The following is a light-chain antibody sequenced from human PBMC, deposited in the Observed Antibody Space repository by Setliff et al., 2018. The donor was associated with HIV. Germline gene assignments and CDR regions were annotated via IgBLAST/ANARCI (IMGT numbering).Light chain of an antibody. CDR3: CSYAGSHTFV. CDR1: SSDVGGYNF. CDR2: DVT. J-gene: IGLJ1*01. Sequence: QSVLTQPRSVSGSPGQSVTISCTGTSSDVGGYNFVSWYQQRPGKAPKLMIYDVTKRPSGVPDRFSGSKSGNTASLTISELQAEDEADYYCCSYAGSHTFVFGTGTKV. V-gene: IGLV2-11*01.